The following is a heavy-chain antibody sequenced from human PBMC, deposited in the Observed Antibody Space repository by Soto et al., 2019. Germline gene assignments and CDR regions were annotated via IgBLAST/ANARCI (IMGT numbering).Heavy chain of an antibody. D-gene: IGHD2-15*01. CDR1: GGTFSSYA. V-gene: IGHV1-69*12. J-gene: IGHJ6*02. CDR3: GGRVVAAELSYYYCGMDV. Sequence: QVQLVQSGAEVKKPGSSVKVSCKASGGTFSSYAISWVRQAPGQGLEWMGGIIPIFGTANYAQKFQGRVTITADESTSTAYMELSSLRSEDTAVYYCGGRVVAAELSYYYCGMDVWGQGTTVTVSS. CDR2: IIPIFGTA.